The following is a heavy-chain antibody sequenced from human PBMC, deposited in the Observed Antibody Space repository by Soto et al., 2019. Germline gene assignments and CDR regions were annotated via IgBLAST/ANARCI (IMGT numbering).Heavy chain of an antibody. Sequence: VASVKVSCKVSGYTLTELSMHWVRQAPGKGLEWMGGFDPEDGETIYAQKFQGRVTMTEDTSTDTAYMELSSLRSEDTAVYYCATGGARGGETDAFDIWGQGIMVTVSS. J-gene: IGHJ3*02. CDR3: ATGGARGGETDAFDI. V-gene: IGHV1-24*01. CDR1: GYTLTELS. D-gene: IGHD1-26*01. CDR2: FDPEDGET.